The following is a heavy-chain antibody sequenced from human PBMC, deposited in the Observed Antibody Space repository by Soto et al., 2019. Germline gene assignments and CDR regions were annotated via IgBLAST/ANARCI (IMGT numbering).Heavy chain of an antibody. V-gene: IGHV1-69*01. J-gene: IGHJ2*01. CDR3: ARRSESCGGDCYSHWYFDL. CDR1: GGTFSNYA. D-gene: IGHD2-21*02. CDR2: IIPIFGTT. Sequence: QVQLVQSGAEVKKPGSSVKVSCKASGGTFSNYAISWVRQAPGQGLEWMGGIIPIFGTTNYAQKFKGRVTITGDESTETAYMELSSLTSDDTALYYCARRSESCGGDCYSHWYFDLWCRGTLVCVTS.